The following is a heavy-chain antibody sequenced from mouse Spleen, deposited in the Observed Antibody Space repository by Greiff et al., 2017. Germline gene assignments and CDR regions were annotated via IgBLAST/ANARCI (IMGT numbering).Heavy chain of an antibody. CDR1: GFTFSSYA. Sequence: EVKLVESGGGLVKLGGSLKLSCAASGFTFSSYAMSWVRQTPEKRLEWVATISSGGGNTYYPDSVKGRFTISRDNAKNTLYLQMSSLKSEDTAMYYCARQPYYGNPYAMDYWGQGTSVTVSS. D-gene: IGHD2-10*01. CDR3: ARQPYYGNPYAMDY. CDR2: ISSGGGNT. V-gene: IGHV5-9*04. J-gene: IGHJ4*01.